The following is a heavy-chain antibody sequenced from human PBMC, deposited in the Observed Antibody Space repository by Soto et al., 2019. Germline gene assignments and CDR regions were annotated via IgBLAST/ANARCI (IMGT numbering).Heavy chain of an antibody. Sequence: SVKVSCKASGGTFSSYTIRWVRQAPGQGLEWMGRIIPILGIANYAQKFQGRVTITADKSTSTAYMELSSLRSEDTAVYYCARANSSSWYAYAFDIWGQGTMVTVSS. D-gene: IGHD6-13*01. V-gene: IGHV1-69*02. CDR1: GGTFSSYT. J-gene: IGHJ3*02. CDR3: ARANSSSWYAYAFDI. CDR2: IIPILGIA.